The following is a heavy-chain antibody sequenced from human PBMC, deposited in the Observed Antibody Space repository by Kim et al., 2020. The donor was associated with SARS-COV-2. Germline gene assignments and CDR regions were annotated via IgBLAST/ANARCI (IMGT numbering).Heavy chain of an antibody. Sequence: AVSVKSRITINPDTSKNHFSLQLNSVTPEDTAVYYCARGTPDSSSWFFDYWGQGTLVTVSS. V-gene: IGHV6-1*01. CDR3: ARGTPDSSSWFFDY. D-gene: IGHD6-13*01. J-gene: IGHJ4*02.